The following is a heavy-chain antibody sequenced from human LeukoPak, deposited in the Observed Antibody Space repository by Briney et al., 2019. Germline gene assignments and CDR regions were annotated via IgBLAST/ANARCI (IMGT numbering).Heavy chain of an antibody. D-gene: IGHD5/OR15-5a*01. CDR2: IYSGGTT. CDR3: AREVGPRDILYYFDF. V-gene: IGHV3-66*01. Sequence: ETLSLTCIVSGGSISGSDSYWGWIRQPPGKGLEWVSVIYSGGTTYYADSVKGRFTVSRDNSKNTLYLQMNSLRAEDTAVYYCAREVGPRDILYYFDFWGQGTLVTVSS. CDR1: GGSISGSDSY. J-gene: IGHJ4*02.